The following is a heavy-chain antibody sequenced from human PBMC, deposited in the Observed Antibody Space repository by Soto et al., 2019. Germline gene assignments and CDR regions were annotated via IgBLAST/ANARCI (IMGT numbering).Heavy chain of an antibody. CDR2: IRNKANSYST. V-gene: IGHV3-72*01. D-gene: IGHD3-10*01. Sequence: EVQLVESGGGLVQPGGSLRLSCAASGFTFSDHYMDWVRQAPGKGLEWVGRIRNKANSYSTEYAASVKGRFTISGDDSKNSLYLQMNSLKTEDTAVYYCTRDLAPGITRVLDVWGQGITVTVSS. CDR3: TRDLAPGITRVLDV. CDR1: GFTFSDHY. J-gene: IGHJ6*02.